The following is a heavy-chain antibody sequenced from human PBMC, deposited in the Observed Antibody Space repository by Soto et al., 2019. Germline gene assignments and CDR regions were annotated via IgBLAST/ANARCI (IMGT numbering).Heavy chain of an antibody. D-gene: IGHD2-15*01. J-gene: IGHJ6*02. CDR3: ARDGCSGGSCYSGYYYYGMDV. CDR2: ISGRGGST. CDR1: GFTVSSNY. V-gene: IGHV3-53*01. Sequence: GGSLRLSCAASGFTVSSNYMSWVRQAPGKGLEWVSGISGRGGSTYYADSVRGRFTISRDNSKNSLYLQMNSLRAEDTAVYYCARDGCSGGSCYSGYYYYGMDVWGQGTTVTVSS.